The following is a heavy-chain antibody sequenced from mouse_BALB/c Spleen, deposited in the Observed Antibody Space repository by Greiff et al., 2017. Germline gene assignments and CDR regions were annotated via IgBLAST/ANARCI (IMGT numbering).Heavy chain of an antibody. D-gene: IGHD2-14*01. V-gene: IGHV1-80*01. CDR1: GYAFSSYW. CDR2: IYPGDGDT. Sequence: QVQLQQSGAELVRPGSSVKISCKASGYAFSSYWMNWVKQRPGQGLEWIGQIYPGDGDTNYNGKFKGKATLTADKSSSTAYMQLSSLTSEDSAVYFCARYRYDGGMDYWGQGTSVTGSS. CDR3: ARYRYDGGMDY. J-gene: IGHJ4*01.